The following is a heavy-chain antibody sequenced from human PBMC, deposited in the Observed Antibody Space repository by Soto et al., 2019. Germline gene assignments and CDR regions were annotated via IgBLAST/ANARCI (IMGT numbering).Heavy chain of an antibody. J-gene: IGHJ3*02. V-gene: IGHV3-23*01. D-gene: IGHD3-3*01. Sequence: GGSLRLSCAASGFTFSSYAMSWVRQAPGKGLEWVSAISGSGGSTYYADSVKGRFTISRDNSKNTLYLQMNSLRAEETAVYYCAKDLSLLLRFLEWSYAFDIWGQGTMVTVSS. CDR1: GFTFSSYA. CDR3: AKDLSLLLRFLEWSYAFDI. CDR2: ISGSGGST.